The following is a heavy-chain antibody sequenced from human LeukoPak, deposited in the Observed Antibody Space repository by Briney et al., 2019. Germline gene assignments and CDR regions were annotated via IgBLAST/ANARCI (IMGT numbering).Heavy chain of an antibody. D-gene: IGHD5-18*01. CDR3: ARGIRGYSYYYYYGMDV. Sequence: SETLSLTCTVSGGSISSYYWSWIRQPPGKGLEWIWYIYYSGSTNYNPSLKSRVTISVDTSKNQFSLKLSSVTAADTAVYYCARGIRGYSYYYYYGMDVWGQGTTVTVSS. V-gene: IGHV4-59*08. CDR1: GGSISSYY. J-gene: IGHJ6*02. CDR2: IYYSGST.